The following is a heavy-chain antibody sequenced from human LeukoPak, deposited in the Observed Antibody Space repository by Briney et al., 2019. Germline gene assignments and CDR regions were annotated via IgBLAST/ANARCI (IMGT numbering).Heavy chain of an antibody. CDR2: IDHSGST. D-gene: IGHD3-3*01. CDR1: GGSFSGYY. CDR3: ARGPSAIFGVVIIRKWFDP. V-gene: IGHV4-34*01. Sequence: SETLSLTCAVYGGSFSGYYWSWIRQPPGKELEWIGEIDHSGSTNYNPSLKSRVTISVDTSKNQFSLKLSSVTAADTAVYYCARGPSAIFGVVIIRKWFDPWGQGTLVTVSS. J-gene: IGHJ5*02.